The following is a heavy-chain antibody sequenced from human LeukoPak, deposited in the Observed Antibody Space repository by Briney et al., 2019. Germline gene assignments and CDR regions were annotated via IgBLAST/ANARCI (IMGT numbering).Heavy chain of an antibody. J-gene: IGHJ4*02. CDR3: ARVFCSGGNCYHFDY. CDR2: IYTSAST. Sequence: SETLSLTCTVSGGSMSSSDNYWSWIRQPAGKGLELYGRIYTSASTSYNPSLRSRVTMSLDLYKDQLSMTVTSVTAEDTAVYYCARVFCSGGNCYHFDYWGQGILVTVSS. CDR1: GGSMSSSDNY. V-gene: IGHV4-61*02. D-gene: IGHD2-15*01.